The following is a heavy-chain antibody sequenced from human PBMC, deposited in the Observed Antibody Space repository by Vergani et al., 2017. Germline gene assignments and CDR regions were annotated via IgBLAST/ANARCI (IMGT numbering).Heavy chain of an antibody. D-gene: IGHD3-3*01. Sequence: QLQLQESGPGLVKPSETLSLTCTVSGGSISSSSYYWGWIRQPAGKRLEWIGRIYTSGSTNHNPSLKSRVTISVDTSKNPFSLKLSSVTAADTAVYYCARGTSFGVIIGGGEYDWFDPWGQGTLVTVSS. CDR1: GGSISSSSYY. CDR2: IYTSGST. V-gene: IGHV4-61*02. J-gene: IGHJ5*02. CDR3: ARGTSFGVIIGGGEYDWFDP.